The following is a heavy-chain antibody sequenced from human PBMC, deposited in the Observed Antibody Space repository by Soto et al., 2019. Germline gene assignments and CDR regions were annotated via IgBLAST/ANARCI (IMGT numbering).Heavy chain of an antibody. CDR1: GFTFDDYA. V-gene: IGHV3-9*01. CDR2: ISWNSGSI. CDR3: AKDWYNWNYVPKSHFDY. Sequence: PGGSLRLSCAASGFTFDDYAMHWVRQAPGKGLEWVSGISWNSGSIGYADSVKGRFTISRDNAKNSLYLQMNSLRAEDTAVYYCAKDWYNWNYVPKSHFDYWGQGTLVTVSS. J-gene: IGHJ4*02. D-gene: IGHD1-7*01.